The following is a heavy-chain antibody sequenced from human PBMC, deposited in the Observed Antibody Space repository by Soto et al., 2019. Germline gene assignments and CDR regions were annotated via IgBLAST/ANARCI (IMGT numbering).Heavy chain of an antibody. J-gene: IGHJ4*02. D-gene: IGHD3-10*01. Sequence: GGSLRLSCVASGFTFSSYSMSWVRQAPGKGLEWVSSITGSGAPTYCADSVKGRVTISRDNSKNTLYLQINSLRAEDTAVYYCANRGSTYYFDYWGQGTLVTVSS. CDR3: ANRGSTYYFDY. CDR2: ITGSGAPT. V-gene: IGHV3-23*01. CDR1: GFTFSSYS.